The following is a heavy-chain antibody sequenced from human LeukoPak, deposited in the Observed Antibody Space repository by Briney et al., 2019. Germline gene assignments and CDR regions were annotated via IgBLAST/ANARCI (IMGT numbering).Heavy chain of an antibody. J-gene: IGHJ3*02. Sequence: GGSLRLSCAASGFTFSFSSYAMRWVRQAPGKGLEWVSSISGSGGSTYYADSVKGRFTISRDNSKNTVYLQMNSLRAEDTAVYYCAKSPGSINDAFDIWGQGTMVTVSS. CDR3: AKSPGSINDAFDI. CDR1: GFTFSFSSYA. V-gene: IGHV3-23*01. D-gene: IGHD6-13*01. CDR2: ISGSGGST.